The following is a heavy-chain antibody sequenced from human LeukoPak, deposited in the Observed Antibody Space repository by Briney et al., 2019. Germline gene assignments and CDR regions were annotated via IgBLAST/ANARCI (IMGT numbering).Heavy chain of an antibody. D-gene: IGHD2-2*01. CDR1: GGTFSSYA. J-gene: IGHJ4*02. CDR3: ARARSEFVVVPAAMFY. Sequence: GASVKVSCKASGGTFSSYAISWVRQAPGQGLEWMGGIIPIFGTANYAQKFQGRVTITADESTSTAYMELSSLRSEDTAVYYCARARSEFVVVPAAMFYWGQGTLVPVSS. CDR2: IIPIFGTA. V-gene: IGHV1-69*13.